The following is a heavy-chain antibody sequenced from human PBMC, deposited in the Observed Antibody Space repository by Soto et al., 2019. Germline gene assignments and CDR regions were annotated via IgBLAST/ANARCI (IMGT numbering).Heavy chain of an antibody. V-gene: IGHV3-30*18. CDR2: ASYDGSYK. CDR3: AKERSVVATTPDFDY. D-gene: IGHD5-12*01. Sequence: QVQLVESGGGVVQPGRSLRLSCAASGFTFSSFGMHWVRQAPGKGLEWVAVASYDGSYKYYADSVKGRFTISRDNSKNRLYLQMNSLRAEDTAVYYCAKERSVVATTPDFDYWGQGTLVTVSS. J-gene: IGHJ4*02. CDR1: GFTFSSFG.